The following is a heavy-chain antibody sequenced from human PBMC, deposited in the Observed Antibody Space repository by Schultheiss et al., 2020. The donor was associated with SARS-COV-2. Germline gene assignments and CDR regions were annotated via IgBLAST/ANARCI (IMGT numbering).Heavy chain of an antibody. CDR3: ARHLGATYLRGMDV. V-gene: IGHV4-34*01. Sequence: SETLSLTCAVYGGSFSGYYWSWIRQPPGKGLEWIGDIDQYGRTNYNPSLKSRLTMSVDTSKSQFSLNLGSVTAADTAVYYCARHLGATYLRGMDVWGQGTTVTVSS. CDR1: GGSFSGYY. CDR2: IDQYGRT. D-gene: IGHD1-26*01. J-gene: IGHJ6*02.